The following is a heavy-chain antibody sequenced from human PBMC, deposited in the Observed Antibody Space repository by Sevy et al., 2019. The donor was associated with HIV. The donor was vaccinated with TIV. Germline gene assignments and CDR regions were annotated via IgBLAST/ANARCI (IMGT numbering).Heavy chain of an antibody. D-gene: IGHD6-13*01. V-gene: IGHV3-48*03. CDR1: GFTFSSYE. J-gene: IGHJ4*02. CDR2: ISSSGSTI. Sequence: GGSLGLSCAASGFTFSSYEMNWVRQAPGKGLEWVSYISSSGSTIYYADSVKGRFTISRDNAKNSLYLQMNSLRAEDTAVYYCARVPTYSSSWDRPFDYWGQGTLVTVSS. CDR3: ARVPTYSSSWDRPFDY.